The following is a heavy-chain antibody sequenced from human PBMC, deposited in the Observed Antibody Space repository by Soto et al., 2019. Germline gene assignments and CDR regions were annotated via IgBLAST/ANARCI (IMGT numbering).Heavy chain of an antibody. Sequence: SETLSLTCTASGGSISSYYWSWIRQPPGKGLEWIGYMYNTGSTIYNPSLKSRVTISVDTSKNQFSLKLNSVTAADTAVYYCARDLWGYCGADCYPLDVWGQGTAVTVSS. CDR2: MYNTGST. D-gene: IGHD2-21*02. V-gene: IGHV4-59*01. J-gene: IGHJ6*02. CDR3: ARDLWGYCGADCYPLDV. CDR1: GGSISSYY.